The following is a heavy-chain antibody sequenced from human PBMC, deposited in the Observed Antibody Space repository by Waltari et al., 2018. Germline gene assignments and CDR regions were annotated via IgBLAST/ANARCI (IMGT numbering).Heavy chain of an antibody. CDR1: GGTFRSYA. J-gene: IGHJ4*02. V-gene: IGHV1-69*13. D-gene: IGHD6-13*01. CDR2: IIPIFGTA. Sequence: QVQLVQSGAEVTKPGSSVKVSCKASGGTFRSYALSWVRQSPGQGLEWMGRIIPIFGTANYAQKFQGRVTITADKSTSTAYMELSSLRSEDTAVYYCASPAVGRSSWYNYWGQGTLVTVSS. CDR3: ASPAVGRSSWYNY.